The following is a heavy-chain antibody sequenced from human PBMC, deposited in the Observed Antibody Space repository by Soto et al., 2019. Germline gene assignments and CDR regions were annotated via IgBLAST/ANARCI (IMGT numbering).Heavy chain of an antibody. V-gene: IGHV4-39*07. J-gene: IGHJ5*02. D-gene: IGHD5-12*01. Sequence: PSETLSLTCTVSGGSISSSSYYWGWIRQPPGKGLEWIGSIYYSGSTYYNPSLKSRVTISVDTSKNQFSLKLSSVTAADTAVYYCAREAQNPDYHYGFPWFDPWGQGTLVTVSS. CDR3: AREAQNPDYHYGFPWFDP. CDR1: GGSISSSSYY. CDR2: IYYSGST.